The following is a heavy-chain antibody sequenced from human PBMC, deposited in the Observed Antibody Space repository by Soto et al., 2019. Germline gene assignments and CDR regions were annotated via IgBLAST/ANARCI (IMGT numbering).Heavy chain of an antibody. V-gene: IGHV3-48*01. CDR3: AVDYYMDV. J-gene: IGHJ6*03. Sequence: GGSLRLSCAASGISFSTYAMNWVRQAPGKGLEWVSYISSGSSTIYYAESVKGRFTISRDNAKKSLFLQMNSLRAADTAVYYCAVDYYMDVWGKGTTVTVSS. CDR1: GISFSTYA. CDR2: ISSGSSTI.